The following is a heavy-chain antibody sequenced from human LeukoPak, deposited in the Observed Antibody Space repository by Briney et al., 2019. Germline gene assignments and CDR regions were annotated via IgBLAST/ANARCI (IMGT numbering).Heavy chain of an antibody. CDR3: ARDIVVVVAATHYYYYGMDV. D-gene: IGHD2-15*01. CDR2: ITGSGDTT. J-gene: IGHJ6*02. V-gene: IGHV3-23*01. Sequence: PGGSLRLSCAASGFTFSTYSMNWVRLAPGKGLEWVSGITGSGDTTNYADSVRGRFTISRDSSKNTLYLQMNSLRAEDTAVYYCARDIVVVVAATHYYYYGMDVWGQGTTVTVSS. CDR1: GFTFSTYS.